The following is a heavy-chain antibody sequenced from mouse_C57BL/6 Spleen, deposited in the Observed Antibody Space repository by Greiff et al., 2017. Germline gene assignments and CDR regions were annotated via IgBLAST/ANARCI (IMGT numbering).Heavy chain of an antibody. CDR2: INPNNGGT. Sequence: DVKLQESGPELVKPGASVKIPCKASGYTFTDYNMDWVKQSHGKSLEWIGDINPNNGGTIYNQKFKGKATLTVDKSSSTAYMELRSLTSEDTAVYYCARRAVDPYNWYFDVWGTGTTVTVSS. CDR3: ARRAVDPYNWYFDV. J-gene: IGHJ1*03. CDR1: GYTFTDYN. D-gene: IGHD1-1*01. V-gene: IGHV1-18*01.